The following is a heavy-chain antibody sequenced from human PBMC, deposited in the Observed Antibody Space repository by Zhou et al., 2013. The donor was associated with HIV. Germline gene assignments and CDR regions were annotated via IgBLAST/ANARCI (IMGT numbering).Heavy chain of an antibody. J-gene: IGHJ5*02. V-gene: IGHV1-69*12. CDR2: IIPIFGTA. D-gene: IGHD3-22*01. CDR3: ARDQPKPYYYXSRSYYYNGQSWFDP. CDR1: GGTFSSYT. Sequence: QVQLVQSGAEVKKPGSSVKVSCKASGGTFSSYTISWVRQAPGQGLEWMGGIIPIFGTANYAQKFQGRVTISADDSTSTAYMELRSLRSEDTAVYYCARDQPKPYYYXSRSYYYNGQSWFDPWGHGNPGHRLL.